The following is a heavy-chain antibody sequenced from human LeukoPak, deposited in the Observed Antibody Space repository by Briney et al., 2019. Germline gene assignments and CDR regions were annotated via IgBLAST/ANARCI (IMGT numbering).Heavy chain of an antibody. J-gene: IGHJ4*02. CDR3: ARHLYSSSWYGVYYFDY. CDR1: GGSISSYY. Sequence: SETLSLTCTVSGGSISSYYWSWIRQPPGKGLEWIGYIYYSGSTNYNPSLKSRVTISVDTSKNQFSLKLSSVTAADTAVYYCARHLYSSSWYGVYYFDYWGQGTLVTISS. CDR2: IYYSGST. V-gene: IGHV4-59*08. D-gene: IGHD6-13*01.